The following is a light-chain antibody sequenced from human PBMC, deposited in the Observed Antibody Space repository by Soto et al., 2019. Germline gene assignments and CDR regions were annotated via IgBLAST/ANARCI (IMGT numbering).Light chain of an antibody. Sequence: QSVLTQPPSASGTPGQRVTISCSGSASSIGTNTVNWYRQLPGTAPKLLIYGDNQRPSGVPDRVSGSKSGTSASLAISGLQSEDEAEYYCAAWDGSLNNVLFGGGTKLTVL. CDR2: GDN. V-gene: IGLV1-44*01. J-gene: IGLJ2*01. CDR3: AAWDGSLNNVL. CDR1: ASSIGTNT.